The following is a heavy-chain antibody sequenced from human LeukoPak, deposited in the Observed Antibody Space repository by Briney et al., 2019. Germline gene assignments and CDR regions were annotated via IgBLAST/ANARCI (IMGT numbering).Heavy chain of an antibody. D-gene: IGHD3-22*01. J-gene: IGHJ5*02. CDR1: GFTFSSYG. CDR3: AKAKTPYYYDSSGYAP. CDR2: ISYDGSNK. Sequence: PGRSLRLSCAASGFTFSSYGMHWVRQAPGKGLEWVAVISYDGSNKYYADSVKGRFTISRDNSKNTLYLQMNSLRAEDTAVYYCAKAKTPYYYDSSGYAPWGQGTLVTVSS. V-gene: IGHV3-30*18.